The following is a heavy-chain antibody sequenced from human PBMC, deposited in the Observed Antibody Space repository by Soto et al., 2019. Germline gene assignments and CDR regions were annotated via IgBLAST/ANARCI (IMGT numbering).Heavy chain of an antibody. Sequence: SETLSLACAAYGGSISSAGISWGWIRQTPGKGLELIGYIYYGGSTHDNPSLKSRVTISGDRSKNEFSLRLSAVTAADTVVYYCARATFIRKGYYDATDYYYFDYWGQGTLVTVSS. D-gene: IGHD3-22*01. CDR1: GGSISSAGIS. CDR3: ARATFIRKGYYDATDYYYFDY. J-gene: IGHJ4*02. V-gene: IGHV4-30-2*01. CDR2: IYYGGST.